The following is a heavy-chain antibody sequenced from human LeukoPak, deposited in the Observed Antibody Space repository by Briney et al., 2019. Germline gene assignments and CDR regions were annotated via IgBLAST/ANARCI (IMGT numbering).Heavy chain of an antibody. CDR2: IIPLFGIA. Sequence: SVKVSCKASGGTFSNYGISWVRQAPGQGLEWMGGIIPLFGIANSAQKFQGRVTITADESTSTAYMELSSLRSEDTALYYCARVVYGSGNDRYYYYYMDVWGGGTTVTVSS. CDR1: GGTFSNYG. CDR3: ARVVYGSGNDRYYYYYMDV. D-gene: IGHD3-10*01. V-gene: IGHV1-69*01. J-gene: IGHJ6*03.